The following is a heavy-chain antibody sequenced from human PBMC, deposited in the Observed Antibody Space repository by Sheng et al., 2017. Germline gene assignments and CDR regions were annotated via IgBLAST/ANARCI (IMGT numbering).Heavy chain of an antibody. D-gene: IGHD5-12*01. CDR1: GYTFSNYG. Sequence: QVLLVQSGAEMKKPGASVRVSCKASGYTFSNYGISWVRQAPGQGLQWMGWISAYTGNTNYVREFQGRVTMTTDTSTNTAYMELRSLTSNDTAVYFCARVGGEWNGYGDSWGQGTLVIVSS. CDR2: ISAYTGNT. CDR3: ARVGGEWNGYGDS. J-gene: IGHJ4*02. V-gene: IGHV1-18*01.